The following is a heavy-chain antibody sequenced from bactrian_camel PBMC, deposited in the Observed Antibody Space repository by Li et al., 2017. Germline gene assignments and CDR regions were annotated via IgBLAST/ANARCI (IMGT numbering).Heavy chain of an antibody. D-gene: IGHD2*01. CDR2: IEQDGRNK. J-gene: IGHJ4*01. V-gene: IGHV3S6*01. Sequence: HVQLVESGGGSVQPGGSLRLSCAGSGFIFSAQFMTWVRLAPGKGFEWVSSIEQDGRNKFYSDSVEGRFSISRDNAKNTLYLQMDSLRTEDTGLYYCASSLSHWGQGTQVTVS. CDR1: GFIFSAQF. CDR3: ASSLSH.